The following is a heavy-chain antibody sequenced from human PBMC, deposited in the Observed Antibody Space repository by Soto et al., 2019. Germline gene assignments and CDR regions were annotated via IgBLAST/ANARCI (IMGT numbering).Heavy chain of an antibody. J-gene: IGHJ4*02. CDR1: GYTLTELS. V-gene: IGHV1-24*01. CDR3: ATRATSPHDFDY. D-gene: IGHD1-26*01. Sequence: ASVKVSCKVSGYTLTELSMHWVRQAPGKGLEWMGGFDPEDGETIYAQKFQGRVTMTEDTSTDTAYMELSSLRSEDTAVYYCATRATSPHDFDYWGQGTLVTVSS. CDR2: FDPEDGET.